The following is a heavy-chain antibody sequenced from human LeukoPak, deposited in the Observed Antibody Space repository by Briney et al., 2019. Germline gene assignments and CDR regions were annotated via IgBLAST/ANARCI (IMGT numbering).Heavy chain of an antibody. Sequence: PGGSLRLSCAASGFTFSSYSMNWVRQAPGKGLEWVSSISSSSSYTNYADSVKGRFTISRDNAKNSLYLQMNSLRAEDTAVYYCARDAATTGGGGFDYWGQGTLVTVSS. CDR1: GFTFSSYS. V-gene: IGHV3-21*04. J-gene: IGHJ4*02. CDR2: ISSSSSYT. D-gene: IGHD2-15*01. CDR3: ARDAATTGGGGFDY.